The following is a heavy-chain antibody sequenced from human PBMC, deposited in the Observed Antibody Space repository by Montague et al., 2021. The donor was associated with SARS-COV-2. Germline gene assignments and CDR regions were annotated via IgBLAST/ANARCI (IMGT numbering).Heavy chain of an antibody. D-gene: IGHD1-26*01. CDR2: AFYSWNT. J-gene: IGHJ4*02. V-gene: IGHV4-28*01. CDR3: ARKGSGRSDLAY. CDR1: SVTVSCNTC. Sequence: SETLSLTCVVSSVTVSCNTCSAWMSMRLNSSHHRVAYAFYSWNTKYKPSLKSRVSMSVDKFWNQFSLRLTSVTAVATAIYYCARKGSGRSDLAYWGQGTLVTVSS.